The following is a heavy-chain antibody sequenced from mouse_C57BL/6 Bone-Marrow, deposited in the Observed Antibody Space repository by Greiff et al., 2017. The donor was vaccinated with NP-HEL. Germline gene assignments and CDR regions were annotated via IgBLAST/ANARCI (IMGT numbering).Heavy chain of an antibody. Sequence: EVKLMESGGGLVKPGGSLKLSCAASGFTFSSYTMSWVRQTPEKRLEWVATISGGGGNTYYPDSVKGRFTISRDNAENTLYLQMSSLRSEDTALYYCESITRVSQYFDVWGTGNTVTVSS. D-gene: IGHD1-1*01. V-gene: IGHV5-9*01. CDR3: ESITRVSQYFDV. J-gene: IGHJ1*03. CDR2: ISGGGGNT. CDR1: GFTFSSYT.